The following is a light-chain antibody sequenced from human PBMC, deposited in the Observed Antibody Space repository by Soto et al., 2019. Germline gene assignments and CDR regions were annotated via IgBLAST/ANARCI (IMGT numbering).Light chain of an antibody. CDR3: QQYNQWPPIT. V-gene: IGKV3-15*01. CDR2: GAS. CDR1: QSLGSS. J-gene: IGKJ5*01. Sequence: EIVMTQSPATLSVSPGERTTLYCRASQSLGSSLAWYQQKPGQAPRLLIYGASTRATGIPARFSGSGSGTEFTLTISSLQSEDFAVYYCQQYNQWPPITFGQGTRLEIK.